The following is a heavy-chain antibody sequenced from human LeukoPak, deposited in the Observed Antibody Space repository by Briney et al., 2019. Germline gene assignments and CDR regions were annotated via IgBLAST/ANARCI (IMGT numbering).Heavy chain of an antibody. CDR3: AKGSDGSGSFPFDY. V-gene: IGHV3-30*02. Sequence: GGSLRLSCAASGFTFSSFGMHWVRQAPGKGLEWVAFIRYDGFEKHYADSVKGRFTISRDNSKNTLYLQMNSLRAEDTAVYYCAKGSDGSGSFPFDYWGQGTLVTVPS. CDR1: GFTFSSFG. J-gene: IGHJ4*02. D-gene: IGHD3-10*01. CDR2: IRYDGFEK.